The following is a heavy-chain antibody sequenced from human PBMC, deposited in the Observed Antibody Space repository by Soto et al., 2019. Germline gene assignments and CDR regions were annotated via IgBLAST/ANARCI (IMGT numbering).Heavy chain of an antibody. CDR3: ARVSPSSRAAEP. Sequence: ASVKVSCKASGYTFTSYGISWVRQAPGQGLEWMGWISAYNGNTNYAQSLQGRVTMTTDTSTTTAYMELRSLKSDDTAVYYCARVSPSSRAAEPWGQGTLVTGSS. CDR2: ISAYNGNT. D-gene: IGHD6-13*01. CDR1: GYTFTSYG. V-gene: IGHV1-18*01. J-gene: IGHJ4*02.